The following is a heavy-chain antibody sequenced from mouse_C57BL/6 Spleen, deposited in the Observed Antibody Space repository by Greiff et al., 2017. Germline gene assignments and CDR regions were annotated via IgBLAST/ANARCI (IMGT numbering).Heavy chain of an antibody. Sequence: VTLNESGAELVKPGASVKLSCTASGFNFKDYYMHWVKQRTEQGLEWIGRIDPEDGETKYAPKFQGKATITADTSSNTAYLQLSSLTSEDTAVYYCARGGAQATNPDYWGQGTTLTVSS. CDR2: IDPEDGET. CDR3: ARGGAQATNPDY. J-gene: IGHJ2*01. CDR1: GFNFKDYY. D-gene: IGHD3-2*02. V-gene: IGHV14-2*01.